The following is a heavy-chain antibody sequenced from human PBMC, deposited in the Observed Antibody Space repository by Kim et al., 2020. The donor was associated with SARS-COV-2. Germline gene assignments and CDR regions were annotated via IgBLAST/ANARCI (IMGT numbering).Heavy chain of an antibody. Sequence: SGKGRFTISRDNSKRTVYLQMNSLRAEDTAVYYCARDRDGYSYGSSGMDVWGQGTMVTVSS. CDR3: ARDRDGYSYGSSGMDV. J-gene: IGHJ6*02. D-gene: IGHD5-18*01. V-gene: IGHV3-30*07.